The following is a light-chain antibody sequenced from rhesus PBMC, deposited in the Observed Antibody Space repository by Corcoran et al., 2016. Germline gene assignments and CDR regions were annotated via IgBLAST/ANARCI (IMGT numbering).Light chain of an antibody. J-gene: IGKJ1*01. Sequence: DIQMTQSPSSLSASVGDRVTITCRASKGIRNSLNWYQQKPGKAPQRLIYSANRLQSGDPSRFRGSGAGTESTLTISSLQPGDFATYYCQQHYTLRSFGQGTKVEIK. CDR2: SAN. CDR3: QQHYTLRS. V-gene: IGKV1-32*01. CDR1: KGIRNS.